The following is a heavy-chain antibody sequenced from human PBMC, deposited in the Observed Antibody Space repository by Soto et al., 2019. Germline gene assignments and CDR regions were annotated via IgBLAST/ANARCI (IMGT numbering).Heavy chain of an antibody. D-gene: IGHD3-22*01. CDR1: GYSFTSYW. J-gene: IGHJ6*03. CDR3: ARIYPADYYDSSGDYYYYYYMDV. Sequence: GESLKISCKGSGYSFTSYWIGWVRQMPGKGLEWMGIIYPGDSDTRYSPPFQGQVTISADKSISTAYLQWSSLKASDTAMYYCARIYPADYYDSSGDYYYYYYMDVWGKGTTVTVSS. CDR2: IYPGDSDT. V-gene: IGHV5-51*01.